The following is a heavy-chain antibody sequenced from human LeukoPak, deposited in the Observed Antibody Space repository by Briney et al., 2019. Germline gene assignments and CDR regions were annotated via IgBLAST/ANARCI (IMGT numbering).Heavy chain of an antibody. CDR2: ISSNGGST. Sequence: GGSLRLSCAASGFTFSSYAMHWVRQAPGKGLEYVSAISSNGGSTYYANSVKGRFTISRDNSKNTLYLQMGSLRAEDMAVYYCARDGGIAVGDYYYYYMDVWGKGTTVTVSS. CDR3: ARDGGIAVGDYYYYYMDV. CDR1: GFTFSSYA. V-gene: IGHV3-64*01. D-gene: IGHD6-19*01. J-gene: IGHJ6*03.